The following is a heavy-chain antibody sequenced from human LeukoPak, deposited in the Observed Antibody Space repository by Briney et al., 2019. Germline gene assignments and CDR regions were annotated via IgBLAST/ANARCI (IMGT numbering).Heavy chain of an antibody. J-gene: IGHJ4*02. CDR1: GYTFSGYY. D-gene: IGHD3-22*01. CDR2: MNPNSGNT. Sequence: ASVKVSCKSSGYTFSGYYIHWVRQAPGQGLEWMGWMNPNSGNTGYAQKFQGRVTMTRNTSISTAYMDLSSLRSEDTAIYYCARGWTTMIGDYWGQGTLVTVSS. CDR3: ARGWTTMIGDY. V-gene: IGHV1-8*02.